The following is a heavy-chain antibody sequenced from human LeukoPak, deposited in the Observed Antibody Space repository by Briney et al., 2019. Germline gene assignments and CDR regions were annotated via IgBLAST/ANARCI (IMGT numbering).Heavy chain of an antibody. CDR3: ARHGGLGQSFYYDSSGYSYYFDS. D-gene: IGHD3-22*01. CDR1: GGSFSGYY. J-gene: IGHJ4*02. V-gene: IGHV4-34*01. Sequence: SETLSLTCAVYGGSFSGYYWSWIRQPPGKGLEWIGEINHSGSTNYNPSLKSRVTISVDTSKNQFSLKLSSVTAADTAVYYCARHGGLGQSFYYDSSGYSYYFDSWGQGTLITVSS. CDR2: INHSGST.